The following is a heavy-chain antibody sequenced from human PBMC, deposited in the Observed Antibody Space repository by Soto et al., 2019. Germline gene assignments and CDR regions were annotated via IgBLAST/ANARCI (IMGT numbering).Heavy chain of an antibody. J-gene: IGHJ6*02. CDR2: ISSSSSYI. CDR1: GFTFSSYS. CDR3: ARDRHFWSGRSREYYYYYGMDV. Sequence: GGSLRLSCAASGFTFSSYSMNWVRQAPGKGLEWVSSISSSSSYIYYADSVKGRFTISRDNAKNSLYLQMNSLRAEDTAVYYCARDRHFWSGRSREYYYYYGMDVWGQGTTVTVSS. V-gene: IGHV3-21*01. D-gene: IGHD3-3*02.